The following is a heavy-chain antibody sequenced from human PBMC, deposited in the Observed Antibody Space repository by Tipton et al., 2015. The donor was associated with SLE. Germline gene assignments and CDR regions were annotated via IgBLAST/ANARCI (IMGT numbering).Heavy chain of an antibody. D-gene: IGHD3-10*01. Sequence: TLSLTCTVSGGSISSYYWSWIRQPPGKGLEWIGYIYYSGSTYYNPSLKSRVTISVDTSKNRFSLKLSSVTAADTAVYYCARDPTYYYGSGSDAFDIWGQGTMVTVSS. CDR1: GGSISSYY. CDR2: IYYSGST. J-gene: IGHJ3*02. CDR3: ARDPTYYYGSGSDAFDI. V-gene: IGHV4-59*12.